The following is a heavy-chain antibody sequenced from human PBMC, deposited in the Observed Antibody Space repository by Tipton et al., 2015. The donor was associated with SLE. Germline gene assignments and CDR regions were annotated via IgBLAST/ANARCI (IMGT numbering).Heavy chain of an antibody. CDR1: GGSFNDYY. J-gene: IGHJ4*02. CDR3: GLIRVTMTSYYLDL. Sequence: TLSLTCAVYGGSFNDYYWSWIRQPPGKGLEWIGDIHHSGSTNFNPSLKSRVTISVDTSKNQFSLKLNSVTAADRAVYARGLIRVTMTSYYLDLWGQGTLVTVSS. CDR2: IHHSGST. D-gene: IGHD3-22*01. V-gene: IGHV4-34*01.